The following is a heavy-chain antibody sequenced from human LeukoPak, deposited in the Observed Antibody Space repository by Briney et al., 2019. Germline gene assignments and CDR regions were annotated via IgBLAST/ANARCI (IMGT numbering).Heavy chain of an antibody. CDR2: ISGSGAST. CDR3: AKNGAAAELDY. D-gene: IGHD6-13*01. CDR1: GFTFSSYA. J-gene: IGHJ4*02. Sequence: GGSLRLSCAASGFTFSSYAMIWVRQAPGKGLEWVTAISGSGASTYYADSVKGRFTISRDNSKNTLYLQMHSPSAEATDVYYCAKNGAAAELDYWGPGTLVTVSS. V-gene: IGHV3-23*01.